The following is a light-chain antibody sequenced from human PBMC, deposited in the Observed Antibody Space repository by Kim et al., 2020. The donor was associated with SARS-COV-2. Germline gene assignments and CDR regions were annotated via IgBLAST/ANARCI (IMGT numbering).Light chain of an antibody. J-gene: IGLJ3*02. V-gene: IGLV10-54*01. Sequence: QIATRSCTGNSKNVGNEGAAWMQEHQGHTPRLLANRNNGRPSGISQRLSATRSGNTAPLTITGLQPEDAADYNCSACDSSLRAWVFGGGTQLAVL. CDR1: SKNVGNEG. CDR2: RNN. CDR3: SACDSSLRAWV.